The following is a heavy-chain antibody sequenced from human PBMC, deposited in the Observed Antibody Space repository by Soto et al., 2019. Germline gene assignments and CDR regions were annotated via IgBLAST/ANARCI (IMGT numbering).Heavy chain of an antibody. D-gene: IGHD5-18*01. J-gene: IGHJ6*02. CDR3: ARDLEGDTAQKWYYYYYGMDV. Sequence: SETLSLTCTVPGSSISSDYWSWIRQPPGQGLEWIGYIYYSGSTNYTPSLKSRVTISLDTSKNQFSLKLSSASAADTAVYYCARDLEGDTAQKWYYYYYGMDVWGQGTTVT. CDR2: IYYSGST. CDR1: GSSISSDY. V-gene: IGHV4-59*01.